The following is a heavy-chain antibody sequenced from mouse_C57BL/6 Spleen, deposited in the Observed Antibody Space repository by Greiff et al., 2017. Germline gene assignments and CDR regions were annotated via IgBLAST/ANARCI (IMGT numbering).Heavy chain of an antibody. Sequence: QVQLQQSGAELVKPGASVKLSCKASGYTFTSYWMHWVKQRPGQGLEWIGNINPSSGYTKYNQKFKDKATLTADKSSSTAYMQLSSLTYEDSAVYDWARDYDESSSYYAMDYWGQGTSVTVSS. V-gene: IGHV1-7*01. CDR3: ARDYDESSSYYAMDY. CDR1: GYTFTSYW. D-gene: IGHD1-1*01. CDR2: INPSSGYT. J-gene: IGHJ4*01.